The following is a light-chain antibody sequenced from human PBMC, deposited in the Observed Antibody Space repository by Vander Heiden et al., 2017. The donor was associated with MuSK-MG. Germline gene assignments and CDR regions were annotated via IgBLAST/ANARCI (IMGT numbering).Light chain of an antibody. J-gene: IGKJ2*01. Sequence: DIQMNQSPSSLSASVGDRVTITCRASQSISSYLNWYQQKPGKAPKLLIYAASSLESGVPSSFSGSGSGTDFTLTISRLQPEDFATYYCQQSDSTPYTFGQGTELEIK. CDR2: AAS. V-gene: IGKV1-39*01. CDR1: QSISSY. CDR3: QQSDSTPYT.